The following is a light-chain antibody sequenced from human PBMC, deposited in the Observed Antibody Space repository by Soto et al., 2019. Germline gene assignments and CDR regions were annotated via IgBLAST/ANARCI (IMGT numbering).Light chain of an antibody. CDR1: SSDVGGYNY. V-gene: IGLV2-14*01. J-gene: IGLJ2*01. CDR3: SSYTSSNTLVV. Sequence: QSALTQPASVSGSPGQSITISCTGTSSDVGGYNYVSWYQQHPGKAPKLMIYDVSNRPSGVSNRFSGSKSGNTASLTISGLQAEDEADYYCSSYTSSNTLVVFGGGTKRTVL. CDR2: DVS.